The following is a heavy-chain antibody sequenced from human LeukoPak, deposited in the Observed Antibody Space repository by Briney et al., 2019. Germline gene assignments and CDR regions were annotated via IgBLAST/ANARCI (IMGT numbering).Heavy chain of an antibody. CDR3: AGGYYFDY. CDR1: GGSISSYY. V-gene: IGHV4-59*01. CDR2: IYYSGST. Sequence: SETLSLTCTVSGGSISSYYWSWIRQPPGKGLEWIEYIYYSGSTNYNPSLKSRVTISVDTSKNQFSLKLSSVTAADTAVYYCAGGYYFDYWGQGTLVTVSS. J-gene: IGHJ4*02.